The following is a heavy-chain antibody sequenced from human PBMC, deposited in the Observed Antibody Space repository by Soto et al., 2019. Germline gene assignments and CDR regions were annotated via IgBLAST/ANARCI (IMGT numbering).Heavy chain of an antibody. CDR2: IIPMFGTA. CDR1: GGTFSTYA. CDR3: ARGWETVGTTTPFAY. Sequence: SVKVSCKASGGTFSTYAITWVRQAPGQGLEWMGGIIPMFGTANYAQKFRGRVTVTADESTSTAHMELSSLRSEDTAVYYCARGWETVGTTTPFAYWGQGTLVTVSS. D-gene: IGHD1-26*01. V-gene: IGHV1-69*13. J-gene: IGHJ4*02.